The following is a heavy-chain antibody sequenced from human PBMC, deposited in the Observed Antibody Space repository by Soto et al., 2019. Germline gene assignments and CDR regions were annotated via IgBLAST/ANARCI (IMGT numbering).Heavy chain of an antibody. CDR1: GFTFSSYW. CDR3: ARDQAARPDWFDP. D-gene: IGHD6-6*01. J-gene: IGHJ5*02. V-gene: IGHV3-7*03. Sequence: GGSLRLSCAASGFTFSSYWMSWVRQAPGKGLEWVANIKQDGSEKYYVDSVKGRFTISRDNAKNSLYLQMNSLRAEDTAVYYCARDQAARPDWFDPWGQGTLVTV. CDR2: IKQDGSEK.